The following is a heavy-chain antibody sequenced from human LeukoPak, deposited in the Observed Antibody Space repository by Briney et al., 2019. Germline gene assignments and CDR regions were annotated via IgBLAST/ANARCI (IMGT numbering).Heavy chain of an antibody. D-gene: IGHD7-27*01. Sequence: AETLSLTCAVYGGSFSGYYWSWIRQLPGKGLEWIGEINHSGSTNYNPSLKSRVTISVDTSKNQFSLKLSSVTAADTAVYYCARPLGYWGQGTLVTVSS. CDR1: GGSFSGYY. V-gene: IGHV4-34*01. CDR3: ARPLGY. CDR2: INHSGST. J-gene: IGHJ4*02.